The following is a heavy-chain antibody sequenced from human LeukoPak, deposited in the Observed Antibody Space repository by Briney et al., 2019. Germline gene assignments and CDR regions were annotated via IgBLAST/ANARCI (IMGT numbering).Heavy chain of an antibody. CDR2: IHYTGST. V-gene: IGHV4-59*01. Sequence: SETLSLTCSVSGGPITVYHWIWIRQPPGKGLEFIGYIHYTGSTNHNSSLTSRISISTDTSKNQFSLKMTSVTAADTAVYYCARFPPNWGLDYWGQGILVTVSS. D-gene: IGHD7-27*01. J-gene: IGHJ4*02. CDR1: GGPITVYH. CDR3: ARFPPNWGLDY.